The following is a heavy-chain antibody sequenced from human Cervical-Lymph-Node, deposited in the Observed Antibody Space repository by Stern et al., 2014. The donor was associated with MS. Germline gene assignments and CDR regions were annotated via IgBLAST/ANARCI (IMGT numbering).Heavy chain of an antibody. CDR3: ARSSLLGGTEAFDS. D-gene: IGHD2-15*01. J-gene: IGHJ4*02. V-gene: IGHV4-38-2*02. Sequence: QLQLQESGPGLVKPSETLSLTCIVSGYSISSGLYWGWIRQSPGKGLEWIGNIYRSANTYYSPSLKSRLTMSVAMSRTHFSLKLGSVTAADTAVYFCARSSLLGGTEAFDSWGQGTLVTVSS. CDR2: IYRSANT. CDR1: GYSISSGLY.